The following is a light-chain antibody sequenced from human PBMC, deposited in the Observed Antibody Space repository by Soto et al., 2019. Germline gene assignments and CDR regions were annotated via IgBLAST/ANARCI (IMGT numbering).Light chain of an antibody. CDR2: GAS. CDR3: QQYKNWLTWT. CDR1: QSISSN. Sequence: EIVMTQSPATLSVSPGERATVSCRASQSISSNLAWYQQKPGQAPRLLIYGASTRATGIPARFSGSGSGTEFTLTISSLQSEDFAVYYCQQYKNWLTWTFGQGTKVDI. V-gene: IGKV3-15*01. J-gene: IGKJ1*01.